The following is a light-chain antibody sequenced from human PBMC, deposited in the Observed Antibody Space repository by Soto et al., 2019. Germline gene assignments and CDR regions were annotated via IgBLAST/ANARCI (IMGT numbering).Light chain of an antibody. CDR2: GAS. V-gene: IGKV3-11*01. Sequence: ENVFTQFPGTLSLSPGDRATLSCRASQSLSSDSLAWYQQKPGQAPRLLIYGASTRATGIPARFSGSGSGTDFTLTISSLEPEDFAVYYCQQRSNWPITFGQGTRLEIK. J-gene: IGKJ5*01. CDR1: QSLSSD. CDR3: QQRSNWPIT.